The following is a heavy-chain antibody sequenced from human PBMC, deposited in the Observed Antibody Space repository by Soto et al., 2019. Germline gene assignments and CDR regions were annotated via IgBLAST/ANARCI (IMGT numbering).Heavy chain of an antibody. CDR2: ISPTGVNT. Sequence: LRLSCSASGFTFSSYDVHWVRQAPGKGLEFVAGISPTGVNTYYADSVKGRSTISRDNSKNTLYLQMSSLRPDDTALYYCVKLTDSWGQGALVTVSS. V-gene: IGHV3-64D*06. CDR3: VKLTDS. J-gene: IGHJ4*02. D-gene: IGHD3-9*01. CDR1: GFTFSSYD.